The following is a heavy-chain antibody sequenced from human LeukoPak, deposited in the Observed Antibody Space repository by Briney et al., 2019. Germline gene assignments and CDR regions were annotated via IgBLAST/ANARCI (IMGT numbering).Heavy chain of an antibody. CDR2: ISGSGGST. CDR3: ARGTTYYYDSSGYYSFDY. V-gene: IGHV3-23*01. J-gene: IGHJ4*02. D-gene: IGHD3-22*01. CDR1: GFTFSSYA. Sequence: GGSLRLSCAASGFTFSSYAMSWVRQAPGKGLEWVSAISGSGGSTYYADSVKGRFTISRDNAKNSLYLQMNSLRAEDTAVYYCARGTTYYYDSSGYYSFDYWGQGTLVTVFS.